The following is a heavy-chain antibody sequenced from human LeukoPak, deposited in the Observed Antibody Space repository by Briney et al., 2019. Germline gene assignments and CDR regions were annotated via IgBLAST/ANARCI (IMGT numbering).Heavy chain of an antibody. J-gene: IGHJ4*02. D-gene: IGHD6-13*01. CDR2: IWYDGSNK. Sequence: GGSLRLSCAASGFTFSSFAMHWVRQSPGKGLEWVAVIWYDGSNKLYADSVMGRFTISRDNSRNTLYLQMNSLSAEDTAVYYCARDRYSSMWSVFEYWGQGALVTVSS. CDR1: GFTFSSFA. V-gene: IGHV3-33*01. CDR3: ARDRYSSMWSVFEY.